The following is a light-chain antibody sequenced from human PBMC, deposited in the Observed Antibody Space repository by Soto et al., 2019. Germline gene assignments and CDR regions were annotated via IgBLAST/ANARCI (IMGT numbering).Light chain of an antibody. V-gene: IGLV1-44*01. Sequence: QSVLTQPPSASGTPGQRVTISCSGSTSNIGSNTVNWYQQLPGTAPKLLIYSNNQRPSGAPDRFSGSKSGTSASLAISGLQSEDEADYYCAAWDDSLSGYVFGTGTKGTVL. J-gene: IGLJ1*01. CDR1: TSNIGSNT. CDR3: AAWDDSLSGYV. CDR2: SNN.